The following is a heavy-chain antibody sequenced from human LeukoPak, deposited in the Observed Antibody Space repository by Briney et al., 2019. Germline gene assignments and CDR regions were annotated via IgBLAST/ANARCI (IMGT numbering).Heavy chain of an antibody. CDR2: INGGGDAT. V-gene: IGHV3-23*01. CDR3: ARCTASCYAIAFDV. CDR1: GFTFNNNA. J-gene: IGHJ3*01. Sequence: GGSLRLSCATSGFTFNNNAMSWVRQAPGKRLEWVSAINGGGDATEYADSVKGRFTISRDNSKNTLFLQMNSLRPEDTAVYYCARCTASCYAIAFDVWGQGTLLTVSS. D-gene: IGHD2-2*01.